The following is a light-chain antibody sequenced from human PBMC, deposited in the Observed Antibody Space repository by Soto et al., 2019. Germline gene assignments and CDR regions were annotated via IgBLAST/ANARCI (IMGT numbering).Light chain of an antibody. J-gene: IGKJ1*01. CDR2: GAS. V-gene: IGKV3-15*01. Sequence: EIVMTQSPATLSLSPGERATLSRRASQSVSSYLAWYQQKPGQAPRLLIYGASTRAAGIPARFSGSGSGTDFTLTITSLQSEDFGVYYCHQHNNWWTFGQGTKVDIK. CDR1: QSVSSY. CDR3: HQHNNWWT.